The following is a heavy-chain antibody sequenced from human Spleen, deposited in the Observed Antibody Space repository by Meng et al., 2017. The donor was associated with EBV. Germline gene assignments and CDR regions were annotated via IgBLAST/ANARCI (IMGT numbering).Heavy chain of an antibody. V-gene: IGHV1-46*01. CDR1: GYTFTNYF. CDR3: ARGEGLFLY. J-gene: IGHJ4*02. D-gene: IGHD2/OR15-2a*01. Sequence: QVRLMQSGAEVKKPXASVKVSCKTSGYTFTNYFIHWVRQAPGQGLEWMGLINPSGGSTIYAQKFQVRVTVTTDMSTNTVYMELSSLRSEDTAVYYCARGEGLFLYWGQGTLVTVSS. CDR2: INPSGGST.